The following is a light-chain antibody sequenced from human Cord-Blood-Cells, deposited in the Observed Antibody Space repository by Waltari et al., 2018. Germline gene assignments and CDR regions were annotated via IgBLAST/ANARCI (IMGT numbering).Light chain of an antibody. CDR2: WAS. CDR1: QSVLYSSNNTNY. Sequence: DLVMTQSLDPMAVFLGESAPINRKPRQSVLYSSNNTNYLAWYQQKPGQPPKLLIYWASTRESGFPDRFSGSGSGTDFTLTNGSLQAEDVAVYYCQQYDSAPYTFGQGTNLEV. J-gene: IGKJ2*01. CDR3: QQYDSAPYT. V-gene: IGKV4-1*01.